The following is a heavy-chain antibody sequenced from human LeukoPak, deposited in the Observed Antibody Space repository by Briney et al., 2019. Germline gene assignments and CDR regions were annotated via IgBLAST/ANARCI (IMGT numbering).Heavy chain of an antibody. CDR3: ARGLRRITMIPNDAFDI. CDR2: INHSGST. Sequence: SETLSLTCAVSGGSISSSNWWSWVRQPPGKGLEWIGEINHSGSTNYNPSLKSRVTISVDTSKNQFSLKLSSVTAADTAVYYCARGLRRITMIPNDAFDIWGQGTMVTVSS. V-gene: IGHV4-4*02. J-gene: IGHJ3*02. CDR1: GGSISSSNW. D-gene: IGHD3-22*01.